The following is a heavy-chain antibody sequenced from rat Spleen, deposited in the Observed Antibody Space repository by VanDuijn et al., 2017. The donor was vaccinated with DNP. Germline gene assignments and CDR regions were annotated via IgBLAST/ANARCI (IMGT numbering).Heavy chain of an antibody. Sequence: EVQLVESGGGLVQPGHSLRLSCAASGFIFSDYNMAWVRQAPKKGLEWVATISYEGSSTYYRDSVKGRFTISRDNAKSTLYLQMDSLRSEDTATYYCVRHRCSRYYVYFDFWGSGTMVTVSS. CDR3: VRHRCSRYYVYFDF. CDR2: ISYEGSST. J-gene: IGHJ1*01. CDR1: GFIFSDYN. V-gene: IGHV5-7*01. D-gene: IGHD4-4*01.